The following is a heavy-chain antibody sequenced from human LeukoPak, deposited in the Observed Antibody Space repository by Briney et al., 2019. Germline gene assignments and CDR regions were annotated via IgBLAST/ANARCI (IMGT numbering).Heavy chain of an antibody. D-gene: IGHD6-19*01. CDR3: ARQTVGSGWSTGRDY. CDR1: GGSITNYY. CDR2: IYHSGRT. J-gene: IGHJ4*02. Sequence: PSQTLSLTCTVSGGSITNYYWSWIRQPPGKGLEWIGYIYHSGRTNYNPSLKSRVTISVDTSKNQFSLRLSSVTAADTAVYYCARQTVGSGWSTGRDYWSQGTLVTVSS. V-gene: IGHV4-59*08.